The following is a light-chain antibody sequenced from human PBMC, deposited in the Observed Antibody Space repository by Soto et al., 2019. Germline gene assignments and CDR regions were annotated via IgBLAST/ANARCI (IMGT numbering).Light chain of an antibody. V-gene: IGKV3-15*01. CDR2: GAS. J-gene: IGKJ2*01. CDR1: QSVNRN. CDR3: QQYNSGPYT. Sequence: EIVMTQSPATLSVSPGERATLSCRASQSVNRNIAWSQQKPGQAPRLLIYGASTRATGVPARFSGSGSGTEFTLTISSLQSEDFAVYYCQQYNSGPYTFGQGTKLEIK.